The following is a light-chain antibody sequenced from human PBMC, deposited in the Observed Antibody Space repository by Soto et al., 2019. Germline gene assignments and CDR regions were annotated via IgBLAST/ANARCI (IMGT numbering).Light chain of an antibody. J-gene: IGKJ1*01. CDR1: QIISTY. CDR2: AAS. V-gene: IGKV1-39*01. Sequence: DIQMTQSPSSLSASVGDRVTITCRASQIISTYLNWYQQRAGLAPRLLIYAASSLQSGVPPRFSGSGSGTDFTLTISSLQPEDFAVYYCQQYGSSSWTFGQGTKVDIK. CDR3: QQYGSSSWT.